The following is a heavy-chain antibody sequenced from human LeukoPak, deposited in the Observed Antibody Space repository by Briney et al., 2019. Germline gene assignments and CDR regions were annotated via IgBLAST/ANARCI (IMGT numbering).Heavy chain of an antibody. CDR2: IKQDGSEK. D-gene: IGHD2-15*01. CDR3: AKELAPAEGYCSGGSCNGFDY. Sequence: PGGSLRLSCAASGFTFSSYWMSWVRQAPGKGLEWVANIKQDGSEKYYVDSVKGRFTISRDNAKNSLYLQMNSLRAEDTAVYYCAKELAPAEGYCSGGSCNGFDYWGQGTLVTVSS. V-gene: IGHV3-7*01. J-gene: IGHJ4*02. CDR1: GFTFSSYW.